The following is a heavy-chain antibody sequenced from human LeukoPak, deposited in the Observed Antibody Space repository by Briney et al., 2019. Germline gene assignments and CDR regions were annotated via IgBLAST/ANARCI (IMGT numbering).Heavy chain of an antibody. CDR1: GYTFSRYG. D-gene: IGHD3-10*01. CDR2: ISAYNGYT. Sequence: ASVKVSCKASGYTFSRYGINWVRQAPGQGLEWMGWISAYNGYTDFAQKLQGRVTMTTDTSTSTASMELRSLRSDDTAVYYCARVGINRLMWSGEKNYYYYMDVWGKGTMVTISS. CDR3: ARVGINRLMWSGEKNYYYYMDV. J-gene: IGHJ6*03. V-gene: IGHV1-18*01.